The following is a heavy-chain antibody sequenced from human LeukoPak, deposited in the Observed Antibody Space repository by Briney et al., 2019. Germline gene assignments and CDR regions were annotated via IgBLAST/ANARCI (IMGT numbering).Heavy chain of an antibody. Sequence: SETLSLTCAVYGGSFSGYYWSRIRHPPGEGLVWIGEINHSGSTNYNPSLKSRVTISVDTSKNQFFLKLSSVTAADTAVYYCARSATIRGYFDCWGQGTL. J-gene: IGHJ4*02. CDR1: GGSFSGYY. D-gene: IGHD5-24*01. CDR2: INHSGST. V-gene: IGHV4-34*01. CDR3: ARSATIRGYFDC.